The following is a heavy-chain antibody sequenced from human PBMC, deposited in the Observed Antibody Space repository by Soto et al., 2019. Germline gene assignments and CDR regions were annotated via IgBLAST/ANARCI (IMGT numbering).Heavy chain of an antibody. CDR3: ARGVVVVPAATGSCFDP. J-gene: IGHJ5*02. CDR1: GYSFTSYW. Sequence: ESLKISCKGSGYSFTSYWIGWVRQMPGKGLEWMGIIYPGDSDTRYSPSFQGQVTISADKSISTAYLQWSSLKASDTAMYYCARGVVVVPAATGSCFDPWGQGTLVTVSS. CDR2: IYPGDSDT. V-gene: IGHV5-51*01. D-gene: IGHD2-2*01.